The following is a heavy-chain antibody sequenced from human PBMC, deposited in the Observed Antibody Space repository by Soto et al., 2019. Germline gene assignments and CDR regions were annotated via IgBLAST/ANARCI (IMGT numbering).Heavy chain of an antibody. CDR1: GYTFTSYG. CDR3: ARRDCSSTSCYTYYYYGMDV. D-gene: IGHD2-2*01. CDR2: ISAYNGNT. Sequence: ASVKVSCKASGYTFTSYGISWVRQAPGQGLEWMGWISAYNGNTNYAQKLRGRVTMTTDTSTSTAYMELRSLRSDDTAVYYCARRDCSSTSCYTYYYYGMDVWGQGTTVTVSS. J-gene: IGHJ6*02. V-gene: IGHV1-18*01.